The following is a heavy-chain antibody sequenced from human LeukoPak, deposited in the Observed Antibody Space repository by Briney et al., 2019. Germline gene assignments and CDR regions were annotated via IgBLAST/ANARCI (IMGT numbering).Heavy chain of an antibody. CDR1: GGTFSSYA. J-gene: IGHJ4*02. V-gene: IGHV1-69*13. Sequence: EASVKVSCKASGGTFSSYAISWVRQAPGQGLEWMGGFIPIFGTANYAQKFQGRVTITADESTSTAYMELSSLRSEDTAVYYCARGPRNQEDYYFDYWGQGTLVTVSS. CDR2: FIPIFGTA. D-gene: IGHD1-14*01. CDR3: ARGPRNQEDYYFDY.